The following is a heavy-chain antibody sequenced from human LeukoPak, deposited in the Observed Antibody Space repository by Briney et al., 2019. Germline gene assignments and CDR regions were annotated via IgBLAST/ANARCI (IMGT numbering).Heavy chain of an antibody. J-gene: IGHJ2*01. CDR2: ISGSGAAT. CDR1: GFTFSSYA. D-gene: IGHD6-13*01. CDR3: AKEEGDWLTAAAGYLWYFDL. Sequence: GGSLRLSCAASGFTFSSYAMSWVRQAPGKGLEWVSAISGSGAATYYADSVKGRFTISRDNSKSSLYLHMNSLRAEDTALYYCAKEEGDWLTAAAGYLWYFDLWGRATLVTVSS. V-gene: IGHV3-23*01.